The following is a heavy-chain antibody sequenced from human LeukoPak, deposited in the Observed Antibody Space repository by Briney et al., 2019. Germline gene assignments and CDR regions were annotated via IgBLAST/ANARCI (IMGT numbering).Heavy chain of an antibody. Sequence: PSETLSLTCGVYGGSFSGYYWSWIRQPPGKGLEWIGEVNHSGDTNYNPSLKSRVTISVDTSKNQFSLKLSSVTAADTAVYYCTREGDLWGQGTLVTVSS. V-gene: IGHV4-34*01. CDR3: TREGDL. J-gene: IGHJ4*02. D-gene: IGHD3-16*01. CDR1: GGSFSGYY. CDR2: VNHSGDT.